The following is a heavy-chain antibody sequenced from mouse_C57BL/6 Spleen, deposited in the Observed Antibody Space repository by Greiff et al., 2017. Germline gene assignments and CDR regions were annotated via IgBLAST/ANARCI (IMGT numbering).Heavy chain of an antibody. V-gene: IGHV1-54*01. J-gene: IGHJ4*01. CDR1: GYAFTNYL. Sequence: VQLQESGAELVRPGTSVTVSCKASGYAFTNYLIEWVKQRPGQGLEWIGVINPGSGGTNYNEKFKGKSTLTADKSSSTAYMQLSSLTSEDSAVYFCARTGATVVATRAMDYWGQGTSVTVSS. CDR2: INPGSGGT. CDR3: ARTGATVVATRAMDY. D-gene: IGHD1-1*01.